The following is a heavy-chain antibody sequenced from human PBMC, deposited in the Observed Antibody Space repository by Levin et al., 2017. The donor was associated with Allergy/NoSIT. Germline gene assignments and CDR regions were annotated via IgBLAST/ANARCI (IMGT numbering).Heavy chain of an antibody. CDR3: AKDLGLRFGELWDY. J-gene: IGHJ4*02. V-gene: IGHV3-23*01. Sequence: PGGSLRLSCAAFGFTFSSYAMSWVRQAPGKGLEWVSAISGSGGSTYYADSVKGRFTISRDNSKNTLYLQMNSLRAEDTAVYYCAKDLGLRFGELWDYWGQGTLVTVSS. D-gene: IGHD3-10*01. CDR2: ISGSGGST. CDR1: GFTFSSYA.